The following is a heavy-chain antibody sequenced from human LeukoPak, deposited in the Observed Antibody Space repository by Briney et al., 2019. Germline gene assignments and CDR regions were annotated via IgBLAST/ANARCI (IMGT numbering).Heavy chain of an antibody. Sequence: GGSLRLSCAASGFTFSTYNMNWVRQAPGKGLEWVSSISFIGNYIYYADSVRGRFTISRDGANSSLYLQMNNLRAEDTAVYYCAREPPTRIFDHWGQGTLVTVSS. CDR2: ISFIGNYI. J-gene: IGHJ4*02. CDR1: GFTFSTYN. CDR3: AREPPTRIFDH. V-gene: IGHV3-21*01.